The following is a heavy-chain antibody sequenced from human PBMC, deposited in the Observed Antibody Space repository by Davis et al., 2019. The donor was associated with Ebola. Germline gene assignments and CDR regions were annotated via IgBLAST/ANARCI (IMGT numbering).Heavy chain of an antibody. D-gene: IGHD1-1*01. Sequence: SETLSLTCTVSGDSVTRNYWSWLRQAPGKGLEWIGNMFYSGNTKYNPSLKTRVTISIDTSKNQISLNLSSVTAADTAVYFCARGTTMAVNSWGQGTLVSVSS. CDR1: GDSVTRNY. J-gene: IGHJ4*02. CDR3: ARGTTMAVNS. V-gene: IGHV4-59*02. CDR2: MFYSGNT.